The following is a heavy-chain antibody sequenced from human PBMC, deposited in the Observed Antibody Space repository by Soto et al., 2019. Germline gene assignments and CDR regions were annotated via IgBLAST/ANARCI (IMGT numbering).Heavy chain of an antibody. Sequence: SETLSLTCTVSGGSISSGGYYWSWIRQHPGKGLEWIGYIYYSGSTYYNPSLKSRVTISVDTSKNQFSLKLSSVTVADTAVYYCARVRSGYYYVFDYWGQGTLVTVSS. V-gene: IGHV4-31*03. CDR1: GGSISSGGYY. CDR2: IYYSGST. D-gene: IGHD3-22*01. J-gene: IGHJ4*02. CDR3: ARVRSGYYYVFDY.